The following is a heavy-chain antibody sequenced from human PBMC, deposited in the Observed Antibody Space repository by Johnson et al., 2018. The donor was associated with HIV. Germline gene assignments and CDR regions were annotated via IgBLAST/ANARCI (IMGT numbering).Heavy chain of an antibody. J-gene: IGHJ3*02. D-gene: IGHD6-13*01. V-gene: IGHV3-30*18. Sequence: VQLVESGGGVVQPGRSLRLSCAASGFTFSSYGMHWVRQAPGKGLEWVAVISYDGSNKYYADSVKGRFTISRDNSKNTLYLQMNSLRAEDTAVYYCAKVEQQLVEGAFDIWGQGTMVTVSS. CDR3: AKVEQQLVEGAFDI. CDR1: GFTFSSYG. CDR2: ISYDGSNK.